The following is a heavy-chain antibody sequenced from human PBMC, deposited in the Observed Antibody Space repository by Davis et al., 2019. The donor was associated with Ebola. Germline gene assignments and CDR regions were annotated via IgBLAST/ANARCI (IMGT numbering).Heavy chain of an antibody. V-gene: IGHV1-8*03. D-gene: IGHD2-8*01. CDR1: GYTFTSYG. CDR2: MNPNSGNT. J-gene: IGHJ5*02. CDR3: ARVPRHVRWFDP. Sequence: ASVKVSCKASGYTFTSYGISWVRQATGQGLEWMGWMNPNSGNTGYAQKFQGRVTITRNTSISTAYMELSSLRSEDTAVYYCARVPRHVRWFDPWGQGTLVTVSS.